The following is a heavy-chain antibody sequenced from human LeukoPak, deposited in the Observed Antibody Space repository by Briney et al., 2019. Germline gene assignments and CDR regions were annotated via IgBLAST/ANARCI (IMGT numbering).Heavy chain of an antibody. J-gene: IGHJ4*02. V-gene: IGHV4-31*03. CDR1: GGSINSNGYY. D-gene: IGHD2-15*01. Sequence: SQTLSRTCTVSGGSINSNGYYWSWVRQHPGKGLEWIGYIYNSGGTYYNPSLKSRLTTSVDTSKNQFSLKLSSVTAADTAVYYCARVVAATIYQFDYWGQGTLVTVSS. CDR2: IYNSGGT. CDR3: ARVVAATIYQFDY.